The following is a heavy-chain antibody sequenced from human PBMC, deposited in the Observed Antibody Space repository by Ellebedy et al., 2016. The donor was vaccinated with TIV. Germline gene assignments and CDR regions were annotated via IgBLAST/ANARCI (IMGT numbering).Heavy chain of an antibody. CDR1: GFTFSDYY. D-gene: IGHD3-22*01. J-gene: IGHJ4*02. CDR3: HYYDSSGKHRDY. Sequence: GESLKISXAASGFTFSDYYMSWIRQAPGKGVEWLSYISGTSSFTNYADSVKGRFTISRDNAKNSLYLQMNSLRAEDTAVYYCHYYDSSGKHRDYWGQGTLVTVSS. V-gene: IGHV3-11*06. CDR2: ISGTSSFT.